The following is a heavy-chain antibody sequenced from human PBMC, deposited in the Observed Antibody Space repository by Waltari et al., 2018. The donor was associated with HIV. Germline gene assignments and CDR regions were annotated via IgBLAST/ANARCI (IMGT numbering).Heavy chain of an antibody. J-gene: IGHJ1*01. CDR3: ARDRGGSSFQH. Sequence: EGRLGGWGGGWARLGGSETFTGTAWGPTASVTYMSWVRQAPGKGLEWVSVIYSCGSTYYADSVKGRFTISRDNSKSTLYLQMNSLRAEDTAVYYCARDRGGSSFQHWGQGTLVTVSS. CDR1: GPTASVTY. CDR2: IYSCGST. V-gene: IGHV3-66*03. D-gene: IGHD1-26*01.